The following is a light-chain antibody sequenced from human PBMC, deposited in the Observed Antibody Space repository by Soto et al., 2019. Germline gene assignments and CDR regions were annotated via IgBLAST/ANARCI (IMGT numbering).Light chain of an antibody. CDR2: EVS. CDR1: SSDVGGYNY. CDR3: SSYAGRTYLFV. J-gene: IGLJ1*01. Sequence: QSALTQPPSASGSPGQSVTISCTGTSSDVGGYNYVSWYQQQPGKAHQVMIYEVSKRPSGVPDRFSGSKSGNTASLTVSGLQAEDEADYYCSSYAGRTYLFVFATGTQVTVL. V-gene: IGLV2-8*01.